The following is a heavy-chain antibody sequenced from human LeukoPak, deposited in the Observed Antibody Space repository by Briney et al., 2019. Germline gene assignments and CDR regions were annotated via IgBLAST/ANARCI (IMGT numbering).Heavy chain of an antibody. CDR2: INGAGSSI. D-gene: IGHD4-17*01. J-gene: IGHJ4*02. CDR1: GFTFSSYW. CDR3: ARGGDYKNDY. V-gene: IGHV3-74*01. Sequence: GGSLRLSCAASGFTFSSYWMHWVRQTPGKGLVWVSRINGAGSSIGYADSVKGRVTISRDNAKNTLYLQMNNLRAEDTAVYYCARGGDYKNDYWGQGTLVTVSS.